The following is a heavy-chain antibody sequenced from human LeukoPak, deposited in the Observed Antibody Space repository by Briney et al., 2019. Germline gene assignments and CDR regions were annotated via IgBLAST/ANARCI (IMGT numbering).Heavy chain of an antibody. J-gene: IGHJ5*02. CDR2: IYYSGST. CDR3: ARGRDWFDP. Sequence: SETLSLTCTVSGGSVSSSIYYWGWIRQPPGKGLEWIGSIYYSGSTSYNPSLKSRVTISVDTSKNQFSLKLTSVTAADTAVYYCARGRDWFDPWGQGTLVTVSS. V-gene: IGHV4-39*01. D-gene: IGHD1-26*01. CDR1: GGSVSSSIYY.